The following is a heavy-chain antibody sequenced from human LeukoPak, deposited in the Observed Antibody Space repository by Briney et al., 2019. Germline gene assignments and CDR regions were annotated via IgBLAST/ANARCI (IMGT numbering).Heavy chain of an antibody. Sequence: PSETLSLTCTVSGGSISSYCWSWIRQPPGKALEWIGYIYYSGSTNYNPSLKSRVTISVDTSKNQFSLKLSSVTAADTAVYYCARGPREGAWYFDLWGRGTLVTVSS. CDR3: ARGPREGAWYFDL. V-gene: IGHV4-59*01. CDR1: GGSISSYC. CDR2: IYYSGST. J-gene: IGHJ2*01. D-gene: IGHD1-26*01.